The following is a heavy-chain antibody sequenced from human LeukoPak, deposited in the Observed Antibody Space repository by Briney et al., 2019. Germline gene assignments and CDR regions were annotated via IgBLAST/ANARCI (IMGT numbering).Heavy chain of an antibody. CDR3: AKDRPGSTI. CDR1: GFTFDDYA. CDR2: ISWNSGSI. D-gene: IGHD4/OR15-4a*01. J-gene: IGHJ4*02. Sequence: GGSLRLSCAASGFTFDDYAMHWVRQAPGKGLEWVSGISWNSGSIGYADSVKGRFTISRDNAKNSLYLQMNGPRAEDTALYYCAKDRPGSTIWGQGTLVTVSS. V-gene: IGHV3-9*01.